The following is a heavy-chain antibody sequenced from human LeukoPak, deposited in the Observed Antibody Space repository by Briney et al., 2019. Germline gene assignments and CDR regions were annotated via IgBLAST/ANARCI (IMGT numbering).Heavy chain of an antibody. J-gene: IGHJ4*02. D-gene: IGHD4-17*01. Sequence: GGSLRLSCAASGFTFSNYWVHWVRQAPEKGLVWVSGIKSDGSRTYYADSVKGRSTISRDNAKNTVFLQMNSLRVEDMAVYYCSTVFDYWGQGTLVTVSS. V-gene: IGHV3-74*01. CDR3: STVFDY. CDR2: IKSDGSRT. CDR1: GFTFSNYW.